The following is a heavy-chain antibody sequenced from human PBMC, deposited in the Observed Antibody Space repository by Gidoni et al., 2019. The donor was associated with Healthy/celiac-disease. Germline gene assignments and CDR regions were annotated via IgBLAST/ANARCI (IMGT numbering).Heavy chain of an antibody. V-gene: IGHV4-34*01. CDR3: LVEEHDDDY. J-gene: IGHJ4*02. Sequence: QVQLQQWGAGLLKPSATLSLTCAVYGGSFSGSYWSWVRQPPGKGLEWIGEINQSGNTNYNPSIKSRVTISVDTSKTQFSLKLSSVTAADTAVYYCLVEEHDDDYWGQGTLVTVSS. CDR2: INQSGNT. D-gene: IGHD2-15*01. CDR1: GGSFSGSY.